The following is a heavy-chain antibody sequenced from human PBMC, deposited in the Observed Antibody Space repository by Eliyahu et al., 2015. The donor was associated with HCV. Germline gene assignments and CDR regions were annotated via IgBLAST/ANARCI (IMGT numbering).Heavy chain of an antibody. CDR3: AKDLSIYYYYYGMDV. V-gene: IGHV3-23*01. CDR1: GFPFXSYA. D-gene: IGHD2/OR15-2a*01. J-gene: IGHJ6*02. Sequence: EVQLLESGGGLVQPGGSLRLSCAAXGFPFXSYAMSWVRQAPGKGLEWVSAISGSGGSTYYADSVKGRFTISRDNSKNTLYLQMNSLRAEDTAVYYCAKDLSIYYYYYGMDVWGQGTTVTVSS. CDR2: ISGSGGST.